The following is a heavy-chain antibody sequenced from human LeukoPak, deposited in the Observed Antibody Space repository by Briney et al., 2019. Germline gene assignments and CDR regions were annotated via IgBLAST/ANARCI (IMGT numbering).Heavy chain of an antibody. J-gene: IGHJ6*03. D-gene: IGHD5-18*01. Sequence: KPSETLSLTCTVSGGSISSHYWSWIRQPPGKGLEWIGYIYYSGSTNYNPSLKSRVTISVDTSKNQFSPKLSSVTAADTAVYYCARGGYSYGWGYYYYYMDVWGKGTTVTVSS. CDR1: GGSISSHY. V-gene: IGHV4-59*11. CDR2: IYYSGST. CDR3: ARGGYSYGWGYYYYYMDV.